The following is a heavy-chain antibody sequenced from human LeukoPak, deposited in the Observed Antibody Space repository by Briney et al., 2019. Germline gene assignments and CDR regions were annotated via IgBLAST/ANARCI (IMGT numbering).Heavy chain of an antibody. CDR1: GFSVGNYW. CDR3: AKLDWFDP. D-gene: IGHD3-3*02. V-gene: IGHV3-74*03. J-gene: IGHJ5*02. Sequence: PGGSLRLSCAASGFSVGNYWIHWVRQAPGKGLVWVSRSEGDDTTTTYADSVKGRFTVSRDNAKNTVYLQMNSLRVEDTAVYYCAKLDWFDPWGQGTLVTVSP. CDR2: SEGDDTTT.